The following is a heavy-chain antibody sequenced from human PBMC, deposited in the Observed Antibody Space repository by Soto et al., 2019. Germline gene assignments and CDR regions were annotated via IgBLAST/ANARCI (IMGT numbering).Heavy chain of an antibody. CDR2: ISYSGST. V-gene: IGHV4-31*03. J-gene: IGHJ4*02. CDR3: ACLREANGAIDY. Sequence: QVQLQESGPGLVKPSQTLSLTCTVSGDSISSGGYYWSWIRQHPGKGLEWIGYISYSGSTYYNPSPXTXXTISVDTSKNQFSLKLSSVTAADTAVYYCACLREANGAIDYWGQGTLVTVSS. D-gene: IGHD2-8*01. CDR1: GDSISSGGYY.